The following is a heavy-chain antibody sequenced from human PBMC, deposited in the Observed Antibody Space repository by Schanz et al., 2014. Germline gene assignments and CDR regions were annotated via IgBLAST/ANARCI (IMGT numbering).Heavy chain of an antibody. CDR2: ISGRDGST. V-gene: IGHV3-23*01. Sequence: EMQLLESGGGLAQPGGSLRLSCAASGFNFSDYAMSWVRQAPGMGLEWVSAISGRDGSTYYADSVKGRFTISRDNSKNTLYLQMNSLRAEDTAVYYCANNWNLDYWGQGTLVTVSS. CDR1: GFNFSDYA. D-gene: IGHD1-20*01. CDR3: ANNWNLDY. J-gene: IGHJ4*02.